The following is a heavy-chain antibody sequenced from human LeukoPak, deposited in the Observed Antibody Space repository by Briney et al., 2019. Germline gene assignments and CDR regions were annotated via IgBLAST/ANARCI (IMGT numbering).Heavy chain of an antibody. CDR1: GITFSSHW. CDR2: INSDGSRT. Sequence: GGSLRLSCAASGITFSSHWMHWVRQTPEKALVWVSRINSDGSRTTYADSVKGRFTISRDNAKNTLYLQMNSLRAEDTAVYYCAREQLEPSSHPFDPWGQGTLVTVSS. D-gene: IGHD1-1*01. V-gene: IGHV3-74*03. J-gene: IGHJ5*02. CDR3: AREQLEPSSHPFDP.